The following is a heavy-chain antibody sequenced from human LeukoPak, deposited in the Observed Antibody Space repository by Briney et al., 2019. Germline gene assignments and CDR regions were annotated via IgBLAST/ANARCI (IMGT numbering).Heavy chain of an antibody. CDR2: IYYSGST. V-gene: IGHV4-59*11. D-gene: IGHD4-11*01. J-gene: IGHJ4*02. CDR3: AREGSGYSNYDGNYFDY. Sequence: PETLSLTCTVSGDSISSHYWSWLRQPPGKGLEWLGYIYYSGSTNYNPSLKSRVTISVDTSKNQFSLKLSSVTAADTAVYYCAREGSGYSNYDGNYFDYWGQGTLVTVSS. CDR1: GDSISSHY.